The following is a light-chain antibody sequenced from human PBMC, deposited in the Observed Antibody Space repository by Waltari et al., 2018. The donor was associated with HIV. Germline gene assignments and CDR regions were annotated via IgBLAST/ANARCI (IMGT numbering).Light chain of an antibody. Sequence: QSALTQPPSVSVSPGQSITISCTGSNSDIGTYNYVYWYQQHPGKAPKLIIYDVSYRPSGISNRFSGSKSGNTASLTVSGLQADDEADYHCSSYTRTRFWVFGGGTKLTVL. CDR3: SSYTRTRFWV. CDR2: DVS. V-gene: IGLV2-14*03. CDR1: NSDIGTYNY. J-gene: IGLJ3*02.